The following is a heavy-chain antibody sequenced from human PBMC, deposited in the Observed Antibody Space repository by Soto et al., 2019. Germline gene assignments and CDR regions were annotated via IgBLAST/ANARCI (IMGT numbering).Heavy chain of an antibody. CDR2: ISPYNGNT. D-gene: IGHD3-9*01. CDR3: ARVPISGNYDILTGEIDN. V-gene: IGHV1-18*01. Sequence: QVQLVQSGAEVKKPGASVKVSCKASGYAFTDYYMHWVRQAPGQGLEWMGWISPYNGNTHYAQKFQGRVSMTTATSTNTAYMELRSLRFDDTAIYYCARVPISGNYDILTGEIDNWGQGTRITVSS. CDR1: GYAFTDYY. J-gene: IGHJ4*02.